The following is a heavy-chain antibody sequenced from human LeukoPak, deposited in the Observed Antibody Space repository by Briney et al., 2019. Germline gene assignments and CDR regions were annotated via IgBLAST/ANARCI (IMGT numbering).Heavy chain of an antibody. D-gene: IGHD7-27*01. Sequence: PGGSLRLSCAASGFTFSTYSMNWVRQAPGKGLEWVSFISTSSSYIYYADSVKGRFTISRDNSKNSLYLQMNSLRAEDTAVYYCARDTLLGDFDYWGQGTLVTVSS. V-gene: IGHV3-21*01. CDR3: ARDTLLGDFDY. J-gene: IGHJ4*02. CDR1: GFTFSTYS. CDR2: ISTSSSYI.